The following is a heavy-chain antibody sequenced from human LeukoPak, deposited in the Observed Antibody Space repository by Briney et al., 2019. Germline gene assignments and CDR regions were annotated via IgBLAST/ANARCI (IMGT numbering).Heavy chain of an antibody. J-gene: IGHJ3*02. D-gene: IGHD3-22*01. CDR1: GGSFSGYY. CDR2: INHSGST. Sequence: SETLSLTCAVYGGSFSGYYWSWIRQPPGKGLEWIGEINHSGSTNYNPSLKSRVTISVDTSKNQFSLKLSSVTAADTAVYYCARERRPFSRIVVVIRTKGAFDTWGQGTMVTVSS. V-gene: IGHV4-34*01. CDR3: ARERRPFSRIVVVIRTKGAFDT.